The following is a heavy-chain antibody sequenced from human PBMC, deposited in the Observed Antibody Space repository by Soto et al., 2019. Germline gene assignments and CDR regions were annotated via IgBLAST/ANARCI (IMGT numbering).Heavy chain of an antibody. D-gene: IGHD5-12*01. J-gene: IGHJ6*02. V-gene: IGHV5-51*01. CDR1: GYGFTSYW. CDR2: IYPGDSDT. Sequence: GESLKISCKGSGYGFTSYWIGWVRQMPGKGLEWMGIIYPGDSDTRYSPSFQGQVTISADKSISTAYLQWSSLKASDTAMYYCAREGKDGYNYPHYYYGMDVWGQGTTVTVSS. CDR3: AREGKDGYNYPHYYYGMDV.